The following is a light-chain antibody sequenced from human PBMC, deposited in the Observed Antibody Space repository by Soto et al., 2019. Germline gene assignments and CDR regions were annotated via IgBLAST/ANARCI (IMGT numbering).Light chain of an antibody. CDR3: QQLNSYPRK. Sequence: DIQLTPSPSFLSASVVDRVTITCRASQGISSYLAWYQQKPGKAPKLLIYAASTLQSGVPSRFSGSGSGTEFTLTISSLQPEDFATYYCQQLNSYPRKFGQGTKVDIK. V-gene: IGKV1-9*01. J-gene: IGKJ1*01. CDR1: QGISSY. CDR2: AAS.